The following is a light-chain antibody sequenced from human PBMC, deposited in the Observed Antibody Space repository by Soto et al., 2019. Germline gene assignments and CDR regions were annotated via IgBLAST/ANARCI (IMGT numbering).Light chain of an antibody. CDR2: DVN. V-gene: IGLV2-11*01. CDR1: SSDVGTYDY. CDR3: CSDAGGHSVV. J-gene: IGLJ2*01. Sequence: QAVLTQPRSVSGSPGQSVTISCTGTSSDVGTYDYVSWYQQHPGKAPKVMIYDVNKRPSGVPDRFSGSKSGNTASLTISGLQAEDEAYYYCCSDAGGHSVVFGGGTKLTVL.